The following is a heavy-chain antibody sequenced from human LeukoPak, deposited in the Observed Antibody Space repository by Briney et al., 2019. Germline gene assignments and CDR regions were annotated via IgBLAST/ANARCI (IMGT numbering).Heavy chain of an antibody. CDR2: ISYDGSNK. CDR3: ARAGDCSSTSCLDY. J-gene: IGHJ4*02. Sequence: GGSLRLSCAASGFTFSSYAMHWVRQAPGKGLEWGAVISYDGSNKYYADSVKGRFTISRDNSKNTLYLQMNSLRAEDTAVYYCARAGDCSSTSCLDYWGQGTLVTVSS. CDR1: GFTFSSYA. V-gene: IGHV3-30*01. D-gene: IGHD2-2*01.